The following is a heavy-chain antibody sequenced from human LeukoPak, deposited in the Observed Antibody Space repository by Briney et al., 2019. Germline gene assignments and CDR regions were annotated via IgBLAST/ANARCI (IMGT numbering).Heavy chain of an antibody. Sequence: SETLSLTCTVSSGSICSYYWSWIRQPAGKGLEWIGRIYPSGNTNYNPSLKSRVTMSVDTSKNQFSLKLTSVTAADTAVYYCARGRGYYQDYWGQGALVTVSS. CDR1: SGSICSYY. V-gene: IGHV4-4*07. D-gene: IGHD3-22*01. CDR2: IYPSGNT. CDR3: ARGRGYYQDY. J-gene: IGHJ4*02.